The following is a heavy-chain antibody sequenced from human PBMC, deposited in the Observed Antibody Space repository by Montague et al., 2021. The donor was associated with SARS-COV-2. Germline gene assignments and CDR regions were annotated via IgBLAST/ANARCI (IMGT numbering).Heavy chain of an antibody. CDR3: ARGGFYCFDS. V-gene: IGHV3-7*01. CDR1: GFTFSNSW. D-gene: IGHD5-12*01. CDR2: IKYDESEK. Sequence: SRRLSCAASGFTFSNSWMNWVRQAPGKGLEWVASIKYDESEKSYVDSVKGRFTISRDNAKNSLYLQMNGLRVEDTAVYYCARGGFYCFDSWGQGTLVTVSS. J-gene: IGHJ4*02.